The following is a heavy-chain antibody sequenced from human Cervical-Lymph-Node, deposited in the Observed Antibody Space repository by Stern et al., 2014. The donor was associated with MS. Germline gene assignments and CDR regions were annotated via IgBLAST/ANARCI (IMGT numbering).Heavy chain of an antibody. J-gene: IGHJ6*02. V-gene: IGHV1-69*01. CDR2: IIPVMGNA. CDR3: ARDGRHTNNFGLDV. Sequence: QVQLVQSGAEVKKPGSSVKVSCKASGGTFNVYAINWLRQAPGQGLEWMGWIIPVMGNANYAQYFQGRVTITADAYTRTSSMQWSSLRSDDTAVYYCARDGRHTNNFGLDVWGQGTTVTVSS. CDR1: GGTFNVYA.